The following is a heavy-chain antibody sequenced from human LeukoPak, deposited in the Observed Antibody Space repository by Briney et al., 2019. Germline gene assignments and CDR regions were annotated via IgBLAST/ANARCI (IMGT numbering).Heavy chain of an antibody. V-gene: IGHV1-69*05. CDR3: ARDLHRRREGWFDP. CDR2: IIPIFGTA. D-gene: IGHD1-14*01. CDR1: GGTFSSYA. Sequence: ASVKVSCKASGGTFSSYAISWVRQAPGQGLEWMGGIIPIFGTANYAQKFQGRVTITTDESTSTAYMELSSLRSEDTAVYYCARDLHRRREGWFDPWGQGTLVTVSS. J-gene: IGHJ5*02.